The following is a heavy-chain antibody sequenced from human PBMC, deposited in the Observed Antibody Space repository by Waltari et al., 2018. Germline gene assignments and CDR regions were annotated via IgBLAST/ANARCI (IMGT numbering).Heavy chain of an antibody. J-gene: IGHJ4*02. D-gene: IGHD2-21*01. CDR2: ISGSGGST. Sequence: EVQLLESGGGLVQPGGSLRLSCAASGFTFSSYAMSWVRQAPEKGVDLVSAISGSGGSTYYADSVKGRFTISRDNSKNTLYLQMNSLRAEDTAVYYCAKDFKREPYCPDYWGQGTLVTVSS. V-gene: IGHV3-23*01. CDR1: GFTFSSYA. CDR3: AKDFKREPYCPDY.